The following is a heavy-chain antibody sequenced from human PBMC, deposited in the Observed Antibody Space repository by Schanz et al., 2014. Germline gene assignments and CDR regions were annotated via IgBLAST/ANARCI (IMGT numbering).Heavy chain of an antibody. D-gene: IGHD3-9*01. CDR3: AGEGPLRYFKL. CDR1: GFTFSSYG. V-gene: IGHV3-30*19. J-gene: IGHJ4*02. Sequence: QVQLVESGGGVVQPGRSLRLSCAASGFTFSSYGMHWVRQAPGKGLEWVALISYDGINKYYADSVKGRFTISRDNAKKSVYLQMNSLRAEDTAVYYCAGEGPLRYFKLWGQGTLVTVSS. CDR2: ISYDGINK.